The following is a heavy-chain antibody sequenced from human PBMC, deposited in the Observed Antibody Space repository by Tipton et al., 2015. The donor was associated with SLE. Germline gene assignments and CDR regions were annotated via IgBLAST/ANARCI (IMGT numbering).Heavy chain of an antibody. V-gene: IGHV4-59*11. Sequence: TLSLTCTVSGGSISSHYWSWIRQPPGKGLEWIGYIYYSGSTNYNPSLKSRVTISVDTSKNQFSLKLSSVTAADTAVYYCAREIPTYNWNYFGPFDPWGQGTLVTVSS. CDR3: AREIPTYNWNYFGPFDP. CDR1: GGSISSHY. D-gene: IGHD1-7*01. J-gene: IGHJ5*02. CDR2: IYYSGST.